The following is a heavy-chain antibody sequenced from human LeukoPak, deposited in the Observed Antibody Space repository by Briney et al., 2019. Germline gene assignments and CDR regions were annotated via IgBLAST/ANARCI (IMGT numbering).Heavy chain of an antibody. CDR1: GFTFGTYA. D-gene: IGHD3-3*01. CDR3: VKDRTPGGYYSVDY. V-gene: IGHV3-23*01. J-gene: IGHJ4*02. CDR2: IIGNAATI. Sequence: PGGSLRLSCTASGFTFGTYAMNWVRQAPGKGLQWVALIIGNAATIAYAASVRGRFTISRDNSKNTLYLQMNSLRVEDTAVYYCVKDRTPGGYYSVDYWGQGILVTVSS.